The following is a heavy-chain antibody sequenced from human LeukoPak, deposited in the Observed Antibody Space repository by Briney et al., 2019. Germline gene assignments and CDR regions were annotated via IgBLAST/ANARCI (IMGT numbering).Heavy chain of an antibody. CDR3: ARGIARTVAGNWFDP. V-gene: IGHV3-21*01. D-gene: IGHD6-19*01. J-gene: IGHJ5*02. CDR2: ISSSSSYI. CDR1: GFTFNTYT. Sequence: GGSLRLSCVASGFTFNTYTMTWVRQSPGKGLEWVSSISSSSSYIYYADSVKGRFTISRDNAKNSLYLQMNSLRAGDTAVYYCARGIARTVAGNWFDPWGQGTLVTVSS.